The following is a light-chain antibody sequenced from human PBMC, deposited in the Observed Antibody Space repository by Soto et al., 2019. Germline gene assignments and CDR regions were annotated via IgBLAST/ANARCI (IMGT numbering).Light chain of an antibody. CDR1: SNDVGAYNF. V-gene: IGLV2-11*01. CDR3: CSYAGIYTVL. Sequence: QSVLTQPRSVSGSPGQSVTISCTGTSNDVGAYNFVSWYQQPPGKAPKLMIYDVTKRPSGVPDRFSGSKSDNTASLTISGLQAEDEADYCCCSYAGIYTVLFGGGTQLTVL. J-gene: IGLJ2*01. CDR2: DVT.